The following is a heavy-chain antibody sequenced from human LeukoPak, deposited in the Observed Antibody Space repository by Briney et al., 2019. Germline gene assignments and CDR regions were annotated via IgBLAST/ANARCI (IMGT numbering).Heavy chain of an antibody. J-gene: IGHJ4*02. Sequence: SETLSLTCTVSGGSISSYYWSWIRQPAGKGLEWIGHIYTSGSTNYNPSLKSRVTMSVDTSKNHLSLKLSSVTAADTAVYYCARRAGAYSHPYDYWGQGTLVTVSS. CDR2: IYTSGST. D-gene: IGHD4/OR15-4a*01. V-gene: IGHV4-4*07. CDR3: ARRAGAYSHPYDY. CDR1: GGSISSYY.